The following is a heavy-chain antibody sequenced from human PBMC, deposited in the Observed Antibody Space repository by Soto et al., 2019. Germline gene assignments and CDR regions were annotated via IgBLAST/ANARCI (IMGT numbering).Heavy chain of an antibody. Sequence: PVVSRRRSCTSSVFMFNNSSMTLFLQAPVQGLQWVASVSDNGGSRGGTYYADSVKGRFTIYRDNSKNNLYLQLDSLTVADTAVYYCESEHEVVIADLGIWGQGKMVNVSS. D-gene: IGHD2-21*01. V-gene: IGHV3-23*01. CDR3: ESEHEVVIADLGI. CDR1: VFMFNNSS. CDR2: VSDNGGSRGGT. J-gene: IGHJ3*02.